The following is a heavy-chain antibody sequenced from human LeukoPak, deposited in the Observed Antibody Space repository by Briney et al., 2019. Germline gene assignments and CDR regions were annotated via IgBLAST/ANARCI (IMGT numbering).Heavy chain of an antibody. CDR2: IRYDGSNK. D-gene: IGHD3-10*01. CDR1: GFSFSSYG. Sequence: PGGSLRLSCAASGFSFSSYGMHWVRQAPGKGLEWVAFIRYDGSNKYYADSVKGRFTISRDNSKNTLYLQMNSLRAEDTAVYYCAKDLRTTMGYYYYYMDVWGKGTTVTVSS. V-gene: IGHV3-30*02. CDR3: AKDLRTTMGYYYYYMDV. J-gene: IGHJ6*03.